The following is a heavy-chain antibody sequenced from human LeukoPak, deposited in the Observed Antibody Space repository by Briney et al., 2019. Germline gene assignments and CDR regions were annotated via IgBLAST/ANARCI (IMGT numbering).Heavy chain of an antibody. J-gene: IGHJ4*02. Sequence: SETLSLTRTVSGYSISSGYYWSWIRQPPGKGLEWIGYIHYSGSTNYNPSLKSRVTISVDTSKNQFSLKLSSVTAADTAVYYCARGRYSSSADYWGQGTLVTVSS. D-gene: IGHD2-21*01. CDR2: IHYSGST. CDR3: ARGRYSSSADY. V-gene: IGHV4-61*01. CDR1: GYSISSGYY.